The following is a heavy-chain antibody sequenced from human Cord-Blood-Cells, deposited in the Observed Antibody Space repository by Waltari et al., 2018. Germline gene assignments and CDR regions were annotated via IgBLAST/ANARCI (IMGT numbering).Heavy chain of an antibody. J-gene: IGHJ2*01. CDR1: GYTFTSYY. Sequence: QVQLVQSGAEVKKPGASVKVSCKASGYTFTSYYMHWVRQAPGQGLEWMGIIDPGGGSTSYAQKFHGRVTMNRDTFTSTVYMGLSSLRSEDTAVYYCARLGRYFDLWGRGTLVTVSS. CDR2: IDPGGGST. D-gene: IGHD1-26*01. CDR3: ARLGRYFDL. V-gene: IGHV1-46*01.